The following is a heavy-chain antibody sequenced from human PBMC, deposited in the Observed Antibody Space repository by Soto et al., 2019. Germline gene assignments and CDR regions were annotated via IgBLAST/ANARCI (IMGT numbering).Heavy chain of an antibody. Sequence: QVHLVQSGAEVRKPGDSVRVSCKTSGYTFTHFDIHWVRQATGQGLEWVGWMNPESGNSGFTQRFQGRVSMTRNASMSTAYMEIHSLTSADTAIYYCARAYHLVPKFWGQGTLVTVSS. CDR3: ARAYHLVPKF. CDR1: GYTFTHFD. CDR2: MNPESGNS. D-gene: IGHD2-15*01. J-gene: IGHJ4*02. V-gene: IGHV1-8*01.